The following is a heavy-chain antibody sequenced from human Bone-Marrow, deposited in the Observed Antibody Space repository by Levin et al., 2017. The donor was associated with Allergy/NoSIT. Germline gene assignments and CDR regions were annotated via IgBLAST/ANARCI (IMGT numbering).Heavy chain of an antibody. V-gene: IGHV1-69*06. CDR1: GGTFSSYA. CDR3: ARSPGVGVVVPAAIHYWFDP. J-gene: IGHJ5*02. D-gene: IGHD2-2*01. CDR2: IIPIFGTA. Sequence: KISCKASGGTFSSYAISWVRQAPGQGLEWMGGIIPIFGTANYAQKFQGRVTITADKSTSTAYMELSSLRSEDTAVYYCARSPGVGVVVPAAIHYWFDPWGQGTLVTVSS.